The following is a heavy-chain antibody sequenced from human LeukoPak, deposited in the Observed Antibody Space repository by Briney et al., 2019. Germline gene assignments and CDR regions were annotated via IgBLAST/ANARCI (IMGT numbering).Heavy chain of an antibody. Sequence: PGGSLRLSCAASGFTFSSYAMSWVRQAPGKGLEWVSAISGSGGSTYYADSVKGRFTISRDNAKNSLYLQMNSLRAEDTAIYYCATYRQVLLPFESWGQGTLVTVSS. CDR2: ISGSGGST. CDR1: GFTFSSYA. D-gene: IGHD5-18*01. V-gene: IGHV3-23*01. J-gene: IGHJ4*02. CDR3: ATYRQVLLPFES.